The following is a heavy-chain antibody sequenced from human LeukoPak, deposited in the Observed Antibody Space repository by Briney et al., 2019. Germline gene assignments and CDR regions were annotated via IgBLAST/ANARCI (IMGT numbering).Heavy chain of an antibody. CDR2: ISGSGGST. J-gene: IGHJ4*02. CDR1: GFTFSSYA. CDR3: AKDSPSYGDYDY. D-gene: IGHD4-17*01. Sequence: PGGSLRLSCAASGFTFSSYAMSWVRQAPGKGLESVSAISGSGGSTYYADSVKGRFTISRDSSKNTLYLQMNSLRAEDTAVYYCAKDSPSYGDYDYWGQGTLVTVSS. V-gene: IGHV3-23*01.